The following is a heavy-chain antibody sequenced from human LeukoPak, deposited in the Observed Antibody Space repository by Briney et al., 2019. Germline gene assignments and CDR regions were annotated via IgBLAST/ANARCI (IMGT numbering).Heavy chain of an antibody. Sequence: SSETLSLTCTVSGGSVDSGSYYWSWIRQPPGKGLEWIGYIYYSGTTNYNPSLKSRVTISLDTSKNQFSLKLSSVTAADTAVYYCAREPLASPADYWGQGTLVTVSS. CDR2: IYYSGTT. CDR3: AREPLASPADY. V-gene: IGHV4-61*01. CDR1: GGSVDSGSYY. D-gene: IGHD2-15*01. J-gene: IGHJ4*02.